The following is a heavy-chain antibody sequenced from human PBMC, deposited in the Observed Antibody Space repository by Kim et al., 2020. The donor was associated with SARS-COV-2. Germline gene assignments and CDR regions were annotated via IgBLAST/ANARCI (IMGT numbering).Heavy chain of an antibody. D-gene: IGHD3-9*01. J-gene: IGHJ4*02. CDR2: ISSDSTSQ. V-gene: IGHV3-30*09. Sequence: GGSLRLSCAAPEVDFTIYAMHWVRQAPGKGLEWVAVISSDSTSQFYAASVMGRFVISRDNSKKTLYLQMNVLGPEDTALYYCARGGYHDVLSNYYKAAPLDFWGQGTLVTVSS. CDR3: ARGGYHDVLSNYYKAAPLDF. CDR1: EVDFTIYA.